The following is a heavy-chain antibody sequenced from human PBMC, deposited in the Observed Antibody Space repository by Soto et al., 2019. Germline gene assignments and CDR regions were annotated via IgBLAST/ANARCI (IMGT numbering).Heavy chain of an antibody. CDR3: AKDPILEVPAAETTFDY. CDR2: SSGGGSTT. CDR1: GFTFSRYA. D-gene: IGHD2-2*01. V-gene: IGHV3-23*01. J-gene: IGHJ4*02. Sequence: EVQLLESGGGLVHPGGSLRLSCAASGFTFSRYAMSWVRQAPGKGLEWVSGSSGGGSTTSYADSVKGRFTISRDNSMNTLYLQMKSLRAEDTAVYYCAKDPILEVPAAETTFDYWGQGTLVTVSS.